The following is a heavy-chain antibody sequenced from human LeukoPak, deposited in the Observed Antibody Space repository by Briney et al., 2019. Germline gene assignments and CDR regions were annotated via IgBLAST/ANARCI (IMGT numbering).Heavy chain of an antibody. CDR2: ISSNGGST. CDR3: ARKRWEEYFDY. V-gene: IGHV3-64*01. D-gene: IGHD5-24*01. CDR1: GFSFSSYA. Sequence: GGSLRLSCTASGFSFSSYAMHWVRQAPGKGLEYVSAISSNGGSTYYANSVKGRFTISRDNSKNTLYLQMGSLRAEDMAVYYCARKRWEEYFDYWGQETLVTVSS. J-gene: IGHJ4*02.